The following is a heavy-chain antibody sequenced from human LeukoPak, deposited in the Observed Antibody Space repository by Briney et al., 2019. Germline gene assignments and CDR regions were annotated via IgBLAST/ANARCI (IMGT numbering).Heavy chain of an antibody. V-gene: IGHV3-7*03. D-gene: IGHD1-26*01. Sequence: GGSLKLSCTASGLTLSNYWMIWVRQAPGKGLQWVAKVKQDGSEKYYVDSVKGRFTISRDNAENSLYLQMNSLRVEDTAVYYCAARSSGNPYFWGQGTLVTVSS. CDR3: AARSSGNPYF. CDR2: VKQDGSEK. J-gene: IGHJ4*02. CDR1: GLTLSNYW.